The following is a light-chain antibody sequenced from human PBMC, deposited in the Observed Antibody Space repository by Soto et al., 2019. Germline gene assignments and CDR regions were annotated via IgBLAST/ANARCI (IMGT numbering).Light chain of an antibody. CDR1: NSDVGDYNY. Sequence: QSALTQPASVSGSPGQSITISCTGTNSDVGDYNYVSWYRQHPGQAPELMIYDVFNRPSGVSNRFSGSKSGNTASLTISGVQVDDEADYYCSSYTSSSTLVFGGGTKVTVL. CDR3: SSYTSSSTLV. CDR2: DVF. V-gene: IGLV2-14*01. J-gene: IGLJ2*01.